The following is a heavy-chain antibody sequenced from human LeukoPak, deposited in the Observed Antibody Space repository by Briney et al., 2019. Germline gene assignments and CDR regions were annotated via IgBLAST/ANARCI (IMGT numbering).Heavy chain of an antibody. V-gene: IGHV3-21*01. CDR1: GFTFSTYF. J-gene: IGHJ3*02. CDR2: ISTTSGYI. CDR3: ARDESPRYYDNSDYYPDAFDI. Sequence: GGSLRLSCAASGFTFSTYFMNSVRQAPGRGRECLSSISTTSGYIYYADSVKGRFTISRDNAKNSLYLQMNSLRAEDTAVYYCARDESPRYYDNSDYYPDAFDIWGRGTMVTVSS. D-gene: IGHD3-22*01.